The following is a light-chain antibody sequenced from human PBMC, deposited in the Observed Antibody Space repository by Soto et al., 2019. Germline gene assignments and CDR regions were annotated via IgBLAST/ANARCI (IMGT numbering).Light chain of an antibody. Sequence: DIQMTQYTSSLSASVGDRVTITCRASQGIGNYLAWYQQKPGKVPKLLIYTSSTLQSGVPSRFSGSGSGTDFTLTISNLQPEDVATYYCQKHNAAPLTFGGGTKVDI. CDR1: QGIGNY. J-gene: IGKJ4*01. V-gene: IGKV1-27*01. CDR3: QKHNAAPLT. CDR2: TSS.